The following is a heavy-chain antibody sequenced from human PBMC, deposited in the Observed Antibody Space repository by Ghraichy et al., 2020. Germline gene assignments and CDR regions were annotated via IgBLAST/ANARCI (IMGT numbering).Heavy chain of an antibody. V-gene: IGHV3-9*01. CDR2: ISWNSGSI. CDR3: ALAMVTPRGNWLDP. D-gene: IGHD4-23*01. Sequence: GGSLRLSCAASGFTFDDYAMHWVRQAPGKGLEWVSGISWNSGSIGYADSVKGRFTISRDNAKNSLYLQMNSLRAEDTALYYCALAMVTPRGNWLDPWGQGTLVTVSS. CDR1: GFTFDDYA. J-gene: IGHJ5*02.